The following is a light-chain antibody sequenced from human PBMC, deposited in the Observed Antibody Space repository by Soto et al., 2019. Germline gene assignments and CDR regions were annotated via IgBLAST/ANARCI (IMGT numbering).Light chain of an antibody. J-gene: IGKJ2*01. CDR3: QQYGRSPYT. CDR1: QSVSSSY. V-gene: IGKV3-20*01. Sequence: EIVLTQSPGTLSLSPGERATLACRARQSVSSSYLAWYQQKPGQAPRLLIYDASSRATGIPDRFSGSGSGTDFTLTISRLEPEDFAVYFFQQYGRSPYTFGQGTKREIK. CDR2: DAS.